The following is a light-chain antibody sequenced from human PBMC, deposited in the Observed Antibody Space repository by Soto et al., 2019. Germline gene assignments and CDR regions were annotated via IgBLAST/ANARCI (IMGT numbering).Light chain of an antibody. CDR1: QSVSSY. Sequence: EIVLTQSPATLSLSPGERATLSCRASQSVSSYLAWYQHKPGQSPRLLIYGASARATGIPDRFSGGGSGAEYTLTISSLQSEDFAVYYCQQYDKWPRTFGQGTKVDI. CDR3: QQYDKWPRT. J-gene: IGKJ1*01. CDR2: GAS. V-gene: IGKV3-15*01.